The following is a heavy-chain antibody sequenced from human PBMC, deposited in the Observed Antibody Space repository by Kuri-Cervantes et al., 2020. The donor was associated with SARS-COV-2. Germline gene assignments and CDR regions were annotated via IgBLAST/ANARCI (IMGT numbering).Heavy chain of an antibody. D-gene: IGHD3-22*01. CDR2: INAGNGNT. V-gene: IGHV1-3*01. CDR1: GYTFTSYA. CDR3: AREYYDSSGYYYYYYYGMDV. J-gene: IGHJ6*02. Sequence: ASVKVSCKASGYTFTSYAMHWVRQAPGQRLEWMGRINAGNGNTKYSQKFQGRVTITRDTSASTAYMELSSLRSEDTAVYYCAREYYDSSGYYYYYYYGMDVWGQGTTVTVSS.